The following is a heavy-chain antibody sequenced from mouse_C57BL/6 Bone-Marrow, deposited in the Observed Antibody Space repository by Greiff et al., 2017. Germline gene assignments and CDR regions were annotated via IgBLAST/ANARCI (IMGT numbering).Heavy chain of an antibody. D-gene: IGHD2-4*01. Sequence: VQLQQSGAELARPGASVKLSCKASGYTFTSYGISWVKQRTGQGLEWIGEIYPRSGNTYYNEKFKGNATLTADKSSSTAYMELRSLTSEDSAVYFCARLRYDYDVAYWGQGTLVTVSA. V-gene: IGHV1-81*01. J-gene: IGHJ3*01. CDR3: ARLRYDYDVAY. CDR1: GYTFTSYG. CDR2: IYPRSGNT.